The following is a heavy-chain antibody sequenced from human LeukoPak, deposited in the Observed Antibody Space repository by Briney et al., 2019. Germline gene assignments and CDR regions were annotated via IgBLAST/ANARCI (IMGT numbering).Heavy chain of an antibody. Sequence: GGSLRLSCAASGFTFTSYSMNWVRQAPGKGLEWVAVIWYDGSNKYYADSVKGRFTISRDNSKNTLYLRMNSLRAEDTAVYYCARGLFVVVPAAIVSDFDYWGQGALVTVSS. D-gene: IGHD2-2*01. V-gene: IGHV3-33*08. J-gene: IGHJ4*02. CDR2: IWYDGSNK. CDR3: ARGLFVVVPAAIVSDFDY. CDR1: GFTFTSYS.